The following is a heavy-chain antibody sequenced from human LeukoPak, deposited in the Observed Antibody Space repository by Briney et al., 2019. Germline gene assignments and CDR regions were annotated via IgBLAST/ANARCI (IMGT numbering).Heavy chain of an antibody. CDR2: ISYDGSNK. V-gene: IGHV3-30-3*01. CDR1: GFTFSSYA. J-gene: IGHJ3*02. CDR3: ARSSSTLGYAFDI. D-gene: IGHD2-2*01. Sequence: GGSLRLSCAASGFTFSSYAVHWVRQAPGKGLEWVAVISYDGSNKYYADSVKGRFTISRDNSKNTLYLQMNSLRAEDTAVYYCARSSSTLGYAFDIWGQGTMVTVSS.